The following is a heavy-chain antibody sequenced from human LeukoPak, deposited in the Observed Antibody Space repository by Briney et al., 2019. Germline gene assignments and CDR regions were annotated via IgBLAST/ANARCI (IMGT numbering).Heavy chain of an antibody. CDR1: GFTFTSSP. Sequence: SVNVSCKASGFTFTSSPVQWVRQARGQRLEWIGWIVVGSGNTNYAQKFKERVTITRDMYTSTAYMELSSLRSEDTAVYYCAADPYDYGDYVLGYWGQRTLVTVSS. V-gene: IGHV1-58*01. CDR3: AADPYDYGDYVLGY. CDR2: IVVGSGNT. D-gene: IGHD4-17*01. J-gene: IGHJ4*02.